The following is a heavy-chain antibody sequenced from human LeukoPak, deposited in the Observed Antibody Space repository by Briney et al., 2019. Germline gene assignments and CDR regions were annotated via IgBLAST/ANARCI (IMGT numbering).Heavy chain of an antibody. CDR2: IHPGDSDT. V-gene: IGHV5-51*01. CDR1: GYSFTYYW. D-gene: IGHD1-1*01. J-gene: IGHJ4*02. CDR3: ARQDGNSKYYFDY. Sequence: GESLKISCKGSGYSFTYYWIGWVRQMPGKGLEWMGIIHPGDSDTRYRPSFQGQVTISVDKSISTAYLQWSSLKASDTAMYYCARQDGNSKYYFDYWGQGTLVTVSS.